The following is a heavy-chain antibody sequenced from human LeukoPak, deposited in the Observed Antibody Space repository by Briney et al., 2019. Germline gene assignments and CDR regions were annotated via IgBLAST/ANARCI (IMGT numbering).Heavy chain of an antibody. V-gene: IGHV4-39*01. CDR3: AKTGSGSGSYSY. CDR2: IYYSGST. D-gene: IGHD3-10*01. Sequence: SETLSLTCTVSGGSISSSSYYWGWIRQPPGKGLEWIGSIYYSGSTYYNPSLKSRVTISVDTSKNQFSLKLSSVTAADTAVYYCAKTGSGSGSYSYWGQGTLVTVSS. CDR1: GGSISSSSYY. J-gene: IGHJ4*02.